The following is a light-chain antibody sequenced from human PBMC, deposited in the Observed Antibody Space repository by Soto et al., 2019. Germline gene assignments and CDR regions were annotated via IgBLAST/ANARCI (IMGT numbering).Light chain of an antibody. Sequence: EIVLTQSPGTLSLSPGERATLSCRASQSISSYYLAWYQQKPGQAPRLLIHVASSRATGIPDRFSGSGSGTDFTLTISRLEPEDFAVYYCQQYGTSRPWAFGQGTKVEIK. V-gene: IGKV3-20*01. J-gene: IGKJ1*01. CDR1: QSISSYY. CDR3: QQYGTSRPWA. CDR2: VAS.